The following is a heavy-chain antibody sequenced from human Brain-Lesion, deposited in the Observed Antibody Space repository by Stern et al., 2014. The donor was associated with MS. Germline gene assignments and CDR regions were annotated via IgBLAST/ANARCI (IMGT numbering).Heavy chain of an antibody. CDR1: GYRFTSNW. D-gene: IGHD6-6*01. CDR2: IWPVDSDT. Sequence: EVQLVESGAEVKKPGESLKISCKGSGYRFTSNWIGWVRQMPGKGLEWMGIIWPVDSDTRYSASFQGQVAISADKSISTAYLQWSSLQASDTAMYYCARRGDSSSSGFDYWGQGTLVIVSS. CDR3: ARRGDSSSSGFDY. V-gene: IGHV5-51*01. J-gene: IGHJ4*02.